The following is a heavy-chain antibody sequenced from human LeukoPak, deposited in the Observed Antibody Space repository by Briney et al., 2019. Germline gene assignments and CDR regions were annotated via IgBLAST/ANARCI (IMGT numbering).Heavy chain of an antibody. Sequence: QPGRSLRLSCAASGFTFSSYAMHWVRQAPGKGLEWVAVISYDGSNKYYADSVKGRFTISRDNSKNTLYLQMNSLRAEDTAVYYCAREANPVVPAAMYWFDPWGQGTLVTVSS. CDR3: AREANPVVPAAMYWFDP. CDR2: ISYDGSNK. CDR1: GFTFSSYA. V-gene: IGHV3-30-3*01. D-gene: IGHD2-2*01. J-gene: IGHJ5*02.